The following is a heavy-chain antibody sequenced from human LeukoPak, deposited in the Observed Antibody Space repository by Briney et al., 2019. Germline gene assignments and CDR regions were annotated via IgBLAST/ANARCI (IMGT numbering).Heavy chain of an antibody. CDR1: GFTFSDYY. V-gene: IGHV3-11*03. J-gene: IGHJ4*02. CDR3: ARRDSSGYYSYFDY. Sequence: KPGGSLRLSCAASGFTFSDYYMSWIRQAPGKGLEWVSYISSSSSYTNYADSVKGRFTISRDNAKNSLYLQMNSLRAEDTAVYYCARRDSSGYYSYFDYWGQRTLVTVSS. CDR2: ISSSSSYT. D-gene: IGHD3-22*01.